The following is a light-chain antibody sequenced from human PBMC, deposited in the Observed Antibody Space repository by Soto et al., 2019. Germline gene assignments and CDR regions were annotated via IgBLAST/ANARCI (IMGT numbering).Light chain of an antibody. CDR1: QAISSH. CDR3: QQLNSYRLT. V-gene: IGKV1-9*01. CDR2: VAS. J-gene: IGKJ4*01. Sequence: IQLTQYNSSLSASVGDRVTITCRASQAISSHLAWYQQKPGKAPKLLVYVASTLQSGVPSRFSGSGSGTDFSLSINSLQPEDFATYYCQQLNSYRLTFGGGTKVDIK.